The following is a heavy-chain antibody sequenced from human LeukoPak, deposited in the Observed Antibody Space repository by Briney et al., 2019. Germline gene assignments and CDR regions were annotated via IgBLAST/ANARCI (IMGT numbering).Heavy chain of an antibody. CDR1: GYSFTSYS. J-gene: IGHJ3*02. D-gene: IGHD4-23*01. V-gene: IGHV5-51*03. CDR2: IYPGDSDT. Sequence: KPGESLKISCKGSGYSFTSYSIGWVRQMPGKGLEWMWIIYPGDSDTRYSPSFQGQVTISADKSISTAYLQWSSLKASDTAMYYCATSTTPTTTVVTHDAFDIWGQGTMVTVSS. CDR3: ATSTTPTTTVVTHDAFDI.